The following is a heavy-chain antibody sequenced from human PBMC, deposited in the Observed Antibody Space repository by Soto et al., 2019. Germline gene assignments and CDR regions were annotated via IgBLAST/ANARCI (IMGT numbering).Heavy chain of an antibody. Sequence: GGSLRLSCAPSGFTFSNYWMSWVRQVPGQGLEWVASIKQDGSVKHYVDSVKGRFTISRDNAEKSLHLQMNSLRAEDTAVYYCAKLRGDYTVFDYWGQGARVTVSS. CDR2: IKQDGSVK. CDR1: GFTFSNYW. CDR3: AKLRGDYTVFDY. D-gene: IGHD4-17*01. V-gene: IGHV3-7*03. J-gene: IGHJ4*02.